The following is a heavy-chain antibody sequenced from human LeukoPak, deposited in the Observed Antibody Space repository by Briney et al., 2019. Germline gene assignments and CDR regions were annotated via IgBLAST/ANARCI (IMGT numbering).Heavy chain of an antibody. V-gene: IGHV1-18*01. CDR3: ARGRYSNYEDDYYYMDV. CDR1: GYTFTSYG. J-gene: IGHJ6*03. CDR2: ISAYNGNT. Sequence: ASVTVSCKASGYTFTSYGISWVRQAPGQGLEWMGWISAYNGNTNYAQKLQGRVTMTTDTSTSTAYMELRSLRSDDTAVYYCARGRYSNYEDDYYYMDVWGKGTTVTVSS. D-gene: IGHD4-11*01.